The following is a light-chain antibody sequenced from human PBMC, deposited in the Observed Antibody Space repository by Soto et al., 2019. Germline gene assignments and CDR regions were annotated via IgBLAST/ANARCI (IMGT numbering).Light chain of an antibody. J-gene: IGKJ5*01. CDR2: EAS. CDR1: QGISNY. V-gene: IGKV1-9*01. CDR3: QQLYTLPFT. Sequence: IQLTQSPSSLSASIGDRVTITCRASQGISNYLAWYQQKPGKAPKLLIYEASTLQSGVPSRFSGSGSGTEFTLTISGLLPEDFAAYHCQQLYTLPFTFGQGTRLEI.